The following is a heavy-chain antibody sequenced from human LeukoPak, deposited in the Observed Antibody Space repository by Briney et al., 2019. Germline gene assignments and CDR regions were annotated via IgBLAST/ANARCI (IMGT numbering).Heavy chain of an antibody. CDR2: SIPLFNTS. CDR3: ARYGSSSSHY. J-gene: IGHJ4*02. CDR1: GGTFSHTV. Sequence: ASVKVSCKASGGTFSHTVFTWVRQAPGQGLEWMGGSIPLFNTSNYAQKLQGRVTISADESTTTAYMELTSLTSDDTAVYYCARYGSSSSHYWGQGTLVIVSS. D-gene: IGHD6-6*01. V-gene: IGHV1-69*13.